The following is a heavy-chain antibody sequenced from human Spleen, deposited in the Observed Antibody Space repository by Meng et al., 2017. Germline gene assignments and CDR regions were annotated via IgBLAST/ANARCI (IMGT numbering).Heavy chain of an antibody. Sequence: GGSLRLSCAASGFPFSTYAMSWVRQTPGKGLEWLSGVSASGRSTVYADSVKGRFTISRDNSKNTLYLQMSSLRVEDKAIYYCTKDTRGGSGSYSWGTFDVWGQGTMVTVSS. J-gene: IGHJ3*01. V-gene: IGHV3-23*01. CDR2: VSASGRST. CDR3: TKDTRGGSGSYSWGTFDV. CDR1: GFPFSTYA. D-gene: IGHD3-10*01.